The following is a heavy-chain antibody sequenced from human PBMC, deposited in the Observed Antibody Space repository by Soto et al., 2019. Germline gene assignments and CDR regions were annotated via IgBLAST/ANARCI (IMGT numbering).Heavy chain of an antibody. CDR1: GYSFTTYG. CDR2: ISAFNGNT. V-gene: IGHV1-18*01. D-gene: IGHD6-25*01. CDR3: ARGIPAAGFDY. Sequence: ASVKVSCKASGYSFTTYGITWVRQAPGQGLEWMGWISAFNGNTNLAQKLHGRVTLTRDTSTTTAYMELTSLTSDDTAIYYCARGIPAAGFDYWGRGTLVTVSS. J-gene: IGHJ4*02.